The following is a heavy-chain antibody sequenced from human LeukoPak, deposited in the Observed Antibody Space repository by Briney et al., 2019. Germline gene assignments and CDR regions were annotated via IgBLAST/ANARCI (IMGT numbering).Heavy chain of an antibody. CDR1: GGSISSYY. J-gene: IGHJ4*02. Sequence: SETLSLTCTVSGGSISSYYWSWIRQPAGKGLEWIGRIYTSGSTNYNPSLKSRVTMSVDTSKNQFSLKLSSVTAADTAVYYCARGTRYNWKAAFDYWGQGTLVTVSS. CDR3: ARGTRYNWKAAFDY. CDR2: IYTSGST. D-gene: IGHD1-1*01. V-gene: IGHV4-4*07.